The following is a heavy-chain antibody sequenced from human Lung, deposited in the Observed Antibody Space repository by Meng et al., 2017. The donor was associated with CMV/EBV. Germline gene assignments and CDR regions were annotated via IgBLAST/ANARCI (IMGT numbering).Heavy chain of an antibody. D-gene: IGHD6-6*01. CDR3: ARDSSSSYYYYGMDV. CDR1: GFTFSSYS. V-gene: IGHV3-21*01. J-gene: IGHJ6*02. Sequence: SCAASGFTFSSYSMNWVRQAPGKGLEWVSSISSSSSYIYYADSVKGRFTISRDNTKNSLYLQMNSLRAEDTAVYYCARDSSSSYYYYGMDVWGQGTLVTVSS. CDR2: ISSSSSYI.